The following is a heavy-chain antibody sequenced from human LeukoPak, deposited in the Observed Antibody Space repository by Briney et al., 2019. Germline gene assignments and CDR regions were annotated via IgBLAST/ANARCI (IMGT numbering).Heavy chain of an antibody. CDR1: GYTFTGYY. V-gene: IGHV1-2*06. CDR3: ARVGYYDSSAQP. Sequence: ASVKVSCKASGYTFTGYYMHWVRQAPGQGLEWMGRINPNSGGTNYAQKFQGRVTMTRDTSISTAYMELSRLRSDDTAVYYCARVGYYDSSAQPWGQGTLVTVSS. J-gene: IGHJ4*02. D-gene: IGHD3-22*01. CDR2: INPNSGGT.